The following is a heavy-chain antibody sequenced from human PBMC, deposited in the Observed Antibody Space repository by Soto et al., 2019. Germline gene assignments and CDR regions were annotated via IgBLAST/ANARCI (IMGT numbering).Heavy chain of an antibody. CDR1: GFTFSSYA. D-gene: IGHD2-2*01. CDR2: ISGSGGST. J-gene: IGHJ4*02. CDR3: AKEGVKDIVVVPAARAFDY. V-gene: IGHV3-23*01. Sequence: GGSLRLSCAASGFTFSSYAMSWVRQAPGKGLEWVSAISGSGGSTYYADSVKGRFTISRDNSKNTLYLQMNSLRAEDTAVYYCAKEGVKDIVVVPAARAFDYWGQGTLVTVSS.